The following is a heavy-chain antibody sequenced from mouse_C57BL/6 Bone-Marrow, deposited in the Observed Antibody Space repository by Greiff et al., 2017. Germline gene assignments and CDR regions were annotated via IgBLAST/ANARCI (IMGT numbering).Heavy chain of an antibody. CDR2: ISSGSSTI. V-gene: IGHV5-17*01. J-gene: IGHJ4*01. CDR1: GFTFSDYG. CDR3: AMALGYYTMDY. Sequence: EVMLVESGGGLVKPGGSLKLSCAASGFTFSDYGMHWVRQAPEKGLEWVAYISSGSSTIYYADTVKGRFTISRDNAKNTLFLQMTSLRSEDTAMYYCAMALGYYTMDYWGQGTSVTVSS. D-gene: IGHD4-1*01.